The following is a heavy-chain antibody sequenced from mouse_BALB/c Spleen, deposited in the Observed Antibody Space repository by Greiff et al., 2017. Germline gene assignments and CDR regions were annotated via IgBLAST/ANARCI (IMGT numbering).Heavy chain of an antibody. CDR2: IWSGGST. Sequence: QVQLKQSGPGLVQPSQSLSITCTVSGFSLTSYGVHWVRQSPGKGLEWLGVIWSGGSTDYNAAFISRLSISKDNSKSQVFFKMNSLQANDTAIYYCARNLGRYYAMDYWGQGTSVTVSS. CDR3: ARNLGRYYAMDY. D-gene: IGHD1-1*02. V-gene: IGHV2-2*02. J-gene: IGHJ4*01. CDR1: GFSLTSYG.